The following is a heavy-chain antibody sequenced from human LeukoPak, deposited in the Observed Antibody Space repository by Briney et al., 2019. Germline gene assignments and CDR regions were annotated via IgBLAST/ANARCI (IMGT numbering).Heavy chain of an antibody. J-gene: IGHJ4*02. CDR3: ATLVATNDY. CDR2: INPSGSST. V-gene: IGHV1-46*01. D-gene: IGHD1-26*01. Sequence: ASVKVSCKASGYTFTSYYMHWVRQAPGQGLEWMGIINPSGSSTSYAQKFQGRVTMTRDTSISTAYMELSRLRSDDTAVYYCATLVATNDYWGQGTLVTVSS. CDR1: GYTFTSYY.